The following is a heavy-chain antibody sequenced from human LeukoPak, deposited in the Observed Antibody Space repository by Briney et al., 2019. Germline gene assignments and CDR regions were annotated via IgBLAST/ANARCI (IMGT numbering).Heavy chain of an antibody. V-gene: IGHV3-66*02. CDR3: GKGGGFDC. D-gene: IGHD3-16*01. Sequence: GGSLRLSCAASGFTVISNYMTWVRQAPGKGLEWVSVIYIGDSTDYADSVKGRFTISRDNSKNTLYLQLNTLRLEGTAVYYCGKGGGFDCWGQGTQVTVSS. CDR2: IYIGDST. CDR1: GFTVISNY. J-gene: IGHJ4*02.